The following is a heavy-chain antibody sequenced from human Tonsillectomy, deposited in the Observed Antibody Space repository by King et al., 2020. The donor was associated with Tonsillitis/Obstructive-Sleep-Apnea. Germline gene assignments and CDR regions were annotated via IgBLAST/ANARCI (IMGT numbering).Heavy chain of an antibody. J-gene: IGHJ4*02. Sequence: VQLVESGAEVEKPGASVKVSCKASGYTFTTYFMHWVRQAPGQGLEWMGFINPAGGITAYPQKFQGRVTMTRDTSTSTVYMELSSLTSEDTAVYYCARDGYGDYSGWDWGQGTLVTVSS. CDR3: ARDGYGDYSGWD. CDR1: GYTFTTYF. V-gene: IGHV1-46*01. D-gene: IGHD4-17*01. CDR2: INPAGGIT.